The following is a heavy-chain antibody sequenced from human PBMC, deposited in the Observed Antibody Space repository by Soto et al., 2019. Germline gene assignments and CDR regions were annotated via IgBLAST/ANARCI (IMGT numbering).Heavy chain of an antibody. CDR1: GGSISSGGYS. CDR3: ARGVFPTSFDY. J-gene: IGHJ4*02. Sequence: SETXSLTCTVSGGSISSGGYSGSWIRQPPGKGLEWIGYIYHSGSTSYNPSLQSRVTISITSSRNQFSLTLNSVTAADTALYSSARGVFPTSFDYWGQGIMVTVS. CDR2: IYHSGST. V-gene: IGHV4-30-2*01.